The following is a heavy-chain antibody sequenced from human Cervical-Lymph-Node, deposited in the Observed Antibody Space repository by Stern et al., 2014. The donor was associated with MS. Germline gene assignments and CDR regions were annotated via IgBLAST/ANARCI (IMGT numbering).Heavy chain of an antibody. Sequence: QLQLQESGPGLVKPSETLSLTCTVSGYSISSGYYWGWIRQPPGKGLEWIGSIYHSGSTYYKPSLKSRVTISEDTSKNQFSLKRGSVTAADTAVYYCARGPTLPYYFDYWGQGTLVTVSS. CDR2: IYHSGST. CDR1: GYSISSGYY. V-gene: IGHV4-38-2*02. CDR3: ARGPTLPYYFDY. J-gene: IGHJ4*02.